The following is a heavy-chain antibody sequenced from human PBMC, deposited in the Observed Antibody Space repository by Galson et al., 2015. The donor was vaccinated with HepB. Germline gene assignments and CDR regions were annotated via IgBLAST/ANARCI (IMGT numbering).Heavy chain of an antibody. V-gene: IGHV3-23*01. Sequence: SLRLSCAASGFTFSSYAMSWVRQAPGKGLEWVSAISGSGGSTYYADSVKGRFTISRDNSKNTLYLQMNSLRAEDTAVYYCAKEGGSGWSSFPPPFDYWGQGTLVTVSS. CDR2: ISGSGGST. J-gene: IGHJ4*02. CDR3: AKEGGSGWSSFPPPFDY. CDR1: GFTFSSYA. D-gene: IGHD6-19*01.